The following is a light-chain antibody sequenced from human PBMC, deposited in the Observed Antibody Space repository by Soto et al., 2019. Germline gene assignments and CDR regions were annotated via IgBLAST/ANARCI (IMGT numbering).Light chain of an antibody. V-gene: IGLV1-47*01. CDR3: AAGDDSLGGGL. Sequence: QSVLTQPPSASGTPGQRVTISCSGSSSNIGSNYVYWYQQLPGTAPKLLIYRNNQRPSGVPDRFSGSKSGTSASLAISGLRSEVEGDYNCAAGDDSLGGGLFGGGTKLTVL. J-gene: IGLJ2*01. CDR1: SSNIGSNY. CDR2: RNN.